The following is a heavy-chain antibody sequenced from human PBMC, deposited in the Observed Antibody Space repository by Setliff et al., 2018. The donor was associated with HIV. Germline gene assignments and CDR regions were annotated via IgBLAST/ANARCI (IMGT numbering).Heavy chain of an antibody. CDR1: GYSISSGYY. CDR2: IYHSGST. Sequence: SETLSLTCTVSGYSISSGYYWGWIRQPPGKGLEWIGSIYHSGSTYYNPSLKSRVTISVDTSKNQFSLKLSSVTAADTAVYYCASEGITVFGVVMSSYGMDVWGQGTTVTVSS. J-gene: IGHJ6*02. CDR3: ASEGITVFGVVMSSYGMDV. D-gene: IGHD3-3*01. V-gene: IGHV4-38-2*02.